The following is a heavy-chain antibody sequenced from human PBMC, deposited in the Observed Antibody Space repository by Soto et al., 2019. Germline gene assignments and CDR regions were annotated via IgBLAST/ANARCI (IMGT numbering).Heavy chain of an antibody. V-gene: IGHV3-7*03. CDR1: GVRFRDYW. CDR2: IKQDESDK. D-gene: IGHD3-16*02. J-gene: IGHJ5*02. Sequence: PGGALRLSCSVSGVRFRDYWMSWVRQAPGKGLEWVANIKQDESDKYYVVSVKGRFTISRDNAKNALHLQMNSLRVEDTAVYYCAAYCYTMTCTHFHGYSWGQGTQVTVPS. CDR3: AAYCYTMTCTHFHGYS.